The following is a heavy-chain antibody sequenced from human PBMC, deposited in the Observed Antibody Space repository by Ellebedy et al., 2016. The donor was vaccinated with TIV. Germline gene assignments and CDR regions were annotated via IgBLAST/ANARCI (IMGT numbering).Heavy chain of an antibody. CDR2: ISSSASII. CDR1: GFSFSDYD. D-gene: IGHD2/OR15-2a*01. J-gene: IGHJ6*02. V-gene: IGHV3-48*01. Sequence: GESLKISXVGSGFSFSDYDMNWVRQAPGKGLEWISHISSSASIIHYADSVKGRFTISRDYFESTLYLQMNSLRAEDAAVYYCAKDRPFSPYYYYYYGMDVWGQGTKVTVSS. CDR3: AKDRPFSPYYYYYYGMDV.